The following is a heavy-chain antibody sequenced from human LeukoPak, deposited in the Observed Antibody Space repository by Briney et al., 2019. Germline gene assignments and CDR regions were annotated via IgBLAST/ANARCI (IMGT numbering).Heavy chain of an antibody. D-gene: IGHD5-24*01. J-gene: IGHJ4*02. CDR3: VRRYMATSAEDFEY. CDR2: IKQDGGEK. Sequence: PGGSLRLSCAGSGFIFRNCWMSWVRQAPGKGLEWVANIKQDGGEKYYVDSVTGRFTISRDNAKNSLYLQMNRLRAENTAVYYCVRRYMATSAEDFEYWGQGTLVTVSS. V-gene: IGHV3-7*01. CDR1: GFIFRNCW.